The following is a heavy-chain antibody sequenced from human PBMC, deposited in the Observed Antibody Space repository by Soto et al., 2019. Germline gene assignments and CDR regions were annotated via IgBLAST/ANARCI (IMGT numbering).Heavy chain of an antibody. D-gene: IGHD5-18*01. CDR2: IYPGDSDT. J-gene: IGHJ6*02. CDR3: ARQGYSYALRGDYYGMDV. Sequence: PGESLKISCKGSGYSFTSYWICWVRQMPGKGLEWMGIIYPGDSDTRYSPSFQGQVTISADKSISTAYLQWSSLKASDTAMYYCARQGYSYALRGDYYGMDVWGQGTTVTVSS. CDR1: GYSFTSYW. V-gene: IGHV5-51*01.